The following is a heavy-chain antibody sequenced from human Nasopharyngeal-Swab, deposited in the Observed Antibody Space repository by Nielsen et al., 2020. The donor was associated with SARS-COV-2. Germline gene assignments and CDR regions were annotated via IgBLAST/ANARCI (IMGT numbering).Heavy chain of an antibody. Sequence: SETLSLTCTVSGGSISSYYWSWIRQPPGKGLEWIGYIYYSGSTNYNPSLKSRVTISVDTSKNQFSLKLSSVTAADTAVYYCAREQAAMCYFDYWGQGTLVTVSS. CDR1: GGSISSYY. D-gene: IGHD2-2*01. J-gene: IGHJ4*02. CDR2: IYYSGST. CDR3: AREQAAMCYFDY. V-gene: IGHV4-59*01.